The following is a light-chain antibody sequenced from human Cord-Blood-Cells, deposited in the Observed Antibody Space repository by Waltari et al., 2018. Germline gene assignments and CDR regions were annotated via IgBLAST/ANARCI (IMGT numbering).Light chain of an antibody. J-gene: IGKJ1*01. CDR3: QQYYSYPWT. V-gene: IGKV1-8*01. Sequence: AIRMTQSPSSFSASTGDRVTITCRASQGINSYLAWYQQKPGKAPKLLIYAASTLQSGVPSRFSGSGSGTDFTLTISCLQSEDFATYYCQQYYSYPWTFRQGTKVEIK. CDR1: QGINSY. CDR2: AAS.